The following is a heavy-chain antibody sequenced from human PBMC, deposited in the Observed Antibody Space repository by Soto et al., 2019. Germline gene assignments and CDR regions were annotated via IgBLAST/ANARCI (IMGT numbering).Heavy chain of an antibody. CDR1: GYSISSGYY. V-gene: IGHV4-38-2*01. CDR3: ARGRILRFLEWSPPYYGMDV. CDR2: IYHSGST. J-gene: IGHJ6*02. D-gene: IGHD3-3*01. Sequence: PSETLSLTCAVSGYSISSGYYWGWIRQPPGKGLEWIGSIYHSGSTNYNPSLKSRVTISVDTSKNQFSLKLSSVTAADTAVYYCARGRILRFLEWSPPYYGMDVWGQGTTVTVSS.